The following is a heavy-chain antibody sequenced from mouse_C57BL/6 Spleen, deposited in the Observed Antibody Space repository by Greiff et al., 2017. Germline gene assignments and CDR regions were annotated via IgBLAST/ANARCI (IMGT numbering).Heavy chain of an antibody. Sequence: EVQLQQSGPVLVKPGASVKMSCPASGYTFTDYYMNWVKQSHGTSLEWIGVINPYNGGTSYHQKFKGKATLTVDKSASTAYMELNSLTSEDSAVYYCARKSDGSIPFDYWGQGTTLTVSS. CDR1: GYTFTDYY. J-gene: IGHJ2*01. CDR2: INPYNGGT. D-gene: IGHD1-1*01. V-gene: IGHV1-19*01. CDR3: ARKSDGSIPFDY.